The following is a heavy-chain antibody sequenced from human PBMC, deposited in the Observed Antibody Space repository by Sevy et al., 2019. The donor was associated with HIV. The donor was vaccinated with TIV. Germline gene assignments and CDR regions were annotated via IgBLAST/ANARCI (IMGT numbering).Heavy chain of an antibody. CDR1: GGSISSYY. Sequence: SETLSLTCTVSGGSISSYYWSWIRQPPGKGLEWIGYIYYSGSTNYNPSLESRVTISVDTSKNQFSLKLSSVTAADTAVYYCARAPGQYSSGWYYFDYWGQGTLVTVSS. V-gene: IGHV4-59*01. CDR3: ARAPGQYSSGWYYFDY. CDR2: IYYSGST. J-gene: IGHJ4*02. D-gene: IGHD6-19*01.